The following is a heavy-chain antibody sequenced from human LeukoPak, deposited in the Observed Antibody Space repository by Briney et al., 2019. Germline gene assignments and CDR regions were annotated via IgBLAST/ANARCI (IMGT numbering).Heavy chain of an antibody. D-gene: IGHD2-15*01. CDR2: IWYDGRTQ. CDR1: GFTFSTYG. J-gene: IGHJ4*02. V-gene: IGHV3-33*06. Sequence: GSLRLSCAASGFTFSTYGMYWVRQAPGKGLEWVAVIWYDGRTQFYAESVKGRFAVSRDNSKNTLYLQMNSLRAEDTAVYYCAKDLYCSGGSCYTGWGQGTLVTVSS. CDR3: AKDLYCSGGSCYTG.